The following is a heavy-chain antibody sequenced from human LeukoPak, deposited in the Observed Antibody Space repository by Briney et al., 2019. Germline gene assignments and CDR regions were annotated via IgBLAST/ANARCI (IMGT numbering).Heavy chain of an antibody. V-gene: IGHV1-8*01. J-gene: IGHJ4*02. D-gene: IGHD3-10*01. CDR2: MNPNSGRT. CDR1: GYTFTSFD. Sequence: ASVKVSCKTSGYTFTSFDTNWVRQAPGQGLEWMGWMNPNSGRTGYAQKFEGRVTMTRDTSISTAYVEVNGLRSEDTAVYYCARGRFDELFLDYWGQGTLITVSS. CDR3: ARGRFDELFLDY.